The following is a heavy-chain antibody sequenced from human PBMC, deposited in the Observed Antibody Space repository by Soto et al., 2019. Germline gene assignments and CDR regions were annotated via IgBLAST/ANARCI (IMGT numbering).Heavy chain of an antibody. J-gene: IGHJ4*02. V-gene: IGHV3-33*01. CDR3: ASALLGYGDYVYSY. CDR1: GFTFSTYG. Sequence: QVQLVQSGGGVVQPGRSLRLSCAASGFTFSTYGMHWVRKAAGRGLEWVAVIWSDGNNKYYRDSVKGRFTISRDNSKDTLYLQMDSLRSEDTGVYYSASALLGYGDYVYSYWGQVALLTVSS. CDR2: IWSDGNNK. D-gene: IGHD4-17*01.